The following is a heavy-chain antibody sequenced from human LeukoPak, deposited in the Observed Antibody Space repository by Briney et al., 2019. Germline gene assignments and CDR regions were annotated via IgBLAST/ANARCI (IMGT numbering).Heavy chain of an antibody. CDR1: AYTFTSYG. CDR2: VSAYSGNNGNT. V-gene: IGHV1-18*01. CDR3: ARDGRGLYAFDI. D-gene: IGHD3-10*01. Sequence: GASVTLFCNSSAYTFTSYGISWVRQAPGQGLEWMGCVSAYSGNNGNTNYAQKFQGRVTMTTDTSTSTLYMELRSLRSDDTAVYYCARDGRGLYAFDIWGQGTTVTVSS. J-gene: IGHJ3*02.